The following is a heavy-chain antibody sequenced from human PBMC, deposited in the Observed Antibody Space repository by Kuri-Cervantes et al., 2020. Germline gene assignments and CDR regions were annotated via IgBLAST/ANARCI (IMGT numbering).Heavy chain of an antibody. Sequence: SETLSLTCTVSGGPISSSSYYWGWIRQPPGKGLEWIGSIYYSGSTYYNPSLKSLVTISVDTSKNQFSLKLSSVAAADTAVYYCATGWELRAWGQGTLVTVSS. V-gene: IGHV4-39*07. CDR2: IYYSGST. CDR3: ATGWELRA. CDR1: GGPISSSSYY. J-gene: IGHJ5*02. D-gene: IGHD1-7*01.